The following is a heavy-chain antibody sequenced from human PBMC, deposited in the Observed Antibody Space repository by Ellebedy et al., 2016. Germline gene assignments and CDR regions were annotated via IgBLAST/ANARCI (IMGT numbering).Heavy chain of an antibody. J-gene: IGHJ6*02. CDR1: GGSISSGGYY. CDR2: IYYSGST. D-gene: IGHD5-24*01. V-gene: IGHV4-31*03. Sequence: SETLSLXXTVSGGSISSGGYYWSWIRQHPGKGLEWIGYIYYSGSTYYNPSLKSRVTMSVDTSKNQFSLKLSSVTAADTAVYYCARADGDGYNWPGYYGMDVWGQGTTVTVSS. CDR3: ARADGDGYNWPGYYGMDV.